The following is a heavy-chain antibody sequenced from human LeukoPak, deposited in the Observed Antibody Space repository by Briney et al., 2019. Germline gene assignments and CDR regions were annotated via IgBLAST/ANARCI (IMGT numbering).Heavy chain of an antibody. CDR3: AKSLRVTIFGSSGY. D-gene: IGHD3-3*01. CDR1: GFTFTNYA. V-gene: IGHV3-23*01. Sequence: PGGSLRLSCAASGFTFTNYAMSWVRQAPGKGLEWVSAISDSGGSTYYADSVKGRFTISRDNSKNTLYLQMDSLRAEDTAEYYCAKSLRVTIFGSSGYWGQGILVTVSS. CDR2: ISDSGGST. J-gene: IGHJ4*02.